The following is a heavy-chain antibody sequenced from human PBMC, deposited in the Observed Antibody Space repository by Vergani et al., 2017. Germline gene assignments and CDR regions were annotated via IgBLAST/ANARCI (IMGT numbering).Heavy chain of an antibody. J-gene: IGHJ6*02. CDR3: ARDQGYSYGHSYYCYYYGMDV. CDR1: GYTFTSYY. D-gene: IGHD5-18*01. Sequence: QVQLVQSGAEVKKPGASVKVSCKASGYTFTSYYMHWVRQAPGQGLEWMGIINPSGGSTSYAQKFQGRVTMTRDTSTSTVYMELSSLRSEATAVYYCARDQGYSYGHSYYCYYYGMDVWGQGTTVTVSS. V-gene: IGHV1-46*01. CDR2: INPSGGST.